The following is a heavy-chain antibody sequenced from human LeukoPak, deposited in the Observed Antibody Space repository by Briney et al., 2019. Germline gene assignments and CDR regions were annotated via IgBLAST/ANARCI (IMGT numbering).Heavy chain of an antibody. CDR2: IHPSSSAT. Sequence: GESLKISCRVSGDGFDNYWIGWVRHMSGEGLQWVAIIHPSSSATHYSPSFQGRVSISADKAITTAYLQWNSLRTSDTAIYFCARGARLSPIGTAWIDASSQG. V-gene: IGHV5-51*01. D-gene: IGHD5/OR15-5a*01. CDR3: ARGARLSPIGTAWIDA. CDR1: GDGFDNYW. J-gene: IGHJ5*02.